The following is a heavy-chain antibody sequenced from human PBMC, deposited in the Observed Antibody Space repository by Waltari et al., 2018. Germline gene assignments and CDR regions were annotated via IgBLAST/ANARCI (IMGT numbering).Heavy chain of an antibody. Sequence: QVQLQESVSGLVKSSETLSLTCTVPGGPLRSYYWGWVRQPPGKGLEWIGNIYYSGGTSYNPSLKSRVTVSVDMSNNQVSLKLTSVTAADTAVYYCARDRNFYGMDVWGQGTTVTVS. CDR2: IYYSGGT. J-gene: IGHJ6*02. V-gene: IGHV4-59*01. CDR1: GGPLRSYY. CDR3: ARDRNFYGMDV.